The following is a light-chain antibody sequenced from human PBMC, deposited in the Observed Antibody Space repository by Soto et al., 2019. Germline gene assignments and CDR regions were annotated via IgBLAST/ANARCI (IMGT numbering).Light chain of an antibody. Sequence: DILITQSPDSLAVSLGERATINCKSSQSVIHTSNNKSYLAWYQQKPGQPPELLLYWASARESGVPDRFSGSGSGTDFTLTISSLQAEDVAVYYCQQYYSTPRTFGQGTKVDIK. CDR2: WAS. V-gene: IGKV4-1*01. J-gene: IGKJ2*01. CDR1: QSVIHTSNNKSY. CDR3: QQYYSTPRT.